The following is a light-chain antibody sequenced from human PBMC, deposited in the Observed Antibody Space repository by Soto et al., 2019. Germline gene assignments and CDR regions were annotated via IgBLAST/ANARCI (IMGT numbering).Light chain of an antibody. J-gene: IGKJ1*01. CDR2: LGS. Sequence: EIVLTQSRATLSVSPGERVTLSCRASESVDINLAWYLQKPGQSPQLLIFLGSNRASGVPDRFSGSGSGTDFTLKISRVEAEDVGLYYCMQALQAPLTFGQGTKVEI. CDR1: ESVDIN. V-gene: IGKV2-28*01. CDR3: MQALQAPLT.